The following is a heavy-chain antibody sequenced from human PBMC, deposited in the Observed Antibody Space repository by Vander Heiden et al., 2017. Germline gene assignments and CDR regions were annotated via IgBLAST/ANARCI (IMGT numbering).Heavy chain of an antibody. J-gene: IGHJ3*02. CDR2: IYYSGST. Sequence: QLQLHESGPGLVKPSETLSLPCTVSGGSISSSSYYWGWIRQPPGKGLEWIGSIYYSGSTYYNPSLKSRVTISVDTSKNQFSLKLSSVTAADTAMYYCARLNWSTVTYAFDIWGQGTMVTVSS. D-gene: IGHD4-17*01. CDR3: ARLNWSTVTYAFDI. V-gene: IGHV4-39*01. CDR1: GGSISSSSYY.